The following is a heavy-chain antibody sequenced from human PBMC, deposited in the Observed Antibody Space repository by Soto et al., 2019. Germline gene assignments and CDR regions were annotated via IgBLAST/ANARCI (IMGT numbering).Heavy chain of an antibody. CDR3: ANWGTFY. Sequence: QVQLVESGGGVVQPGRSLRLSCAASGFTFSSYGMHWVRQAPGKGLEWVAVISYDGSNKYYADSVKGRFTISRDNSKNTLYLQMNSLRAEDTAVYYCANWGTFYWGQGTLVTFSS. D-gene: IGHD3-16*01. V-gene: IGHV3-30*18. CDR1: GFTFSSYG. J-gene: IGHJ4*02. CDR2: ISYDGSNK.